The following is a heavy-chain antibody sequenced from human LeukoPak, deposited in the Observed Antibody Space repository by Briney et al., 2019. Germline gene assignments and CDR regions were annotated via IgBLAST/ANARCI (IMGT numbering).Heavy chain of an antibody. CDR2: MNPNSGNT. Sequence: ASVKVSCKASGYTFTTYDINWVRQATGQGLEWMGWMNPNSGNTGYAQKFQGRVTMTRNSSITTAYMELSSLRSEDTAVYYCARRHGRCSDGSCYYPDYWGQGTLVTVSS. CDR3: ARRHGRCSDGSCYYPDY. J-gene: IGHJ4*02. D-gene: IGHD2-15*01. V-gene: IGHV1-8*01. CDR1: GYTFTTYD.